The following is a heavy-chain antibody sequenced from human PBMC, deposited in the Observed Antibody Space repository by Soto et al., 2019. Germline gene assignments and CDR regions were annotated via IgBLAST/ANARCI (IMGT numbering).Heavy chain of an antibody. V-gene: IGHV3-23*01. J-gene: IGHJ5*02. CDR1: GFTFSSYA. CDR2: ISGSGGST. CDR3: AKSPHPYSSSSIAWFDP. D-gene: IGHD6-13*01. Sequence: GASLRLSCAASGFTFSSYAMSWVRQAPGKGLEWVSAISGSGGSTYYADSVKGRFTISRDNSKNTLYLQMNSLRAEDTAVYYCAKSPHPYSSSSIAWFDPWGQGTLVTVSS.